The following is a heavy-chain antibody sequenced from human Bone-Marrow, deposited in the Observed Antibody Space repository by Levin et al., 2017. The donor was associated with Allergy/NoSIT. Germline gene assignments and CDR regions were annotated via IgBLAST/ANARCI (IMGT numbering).Heavy chain of an antibody. V-gene: IGHV4-31*03. CDR3: ARGGMYSSRLFDP. CDR2: IYYSGST. J-gene: IGHJ5*02. CDR1: GGSISSGGYY. D-gene: IGHD6-13*01. Sequence: SQTLSLTCTVSGGSISSGGYYWSWIRQHPGKGLEWIGYIYYSGSTYYNPSLKSRVTISVDTSKNQFSLKLSSVTAADTAVYYCARGGMYSSRLFDPWGQGTLVTVSS.